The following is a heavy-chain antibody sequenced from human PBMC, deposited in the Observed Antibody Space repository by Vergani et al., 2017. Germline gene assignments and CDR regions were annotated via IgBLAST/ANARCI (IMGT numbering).Heavy chain of an antibody. D-gene: IGHD5-24*01. CDR3: ARGVEMATKPRHDY. V-gene: IGHV4-34*01. Sequence: QVQLQQWGAGLLKPSETLSLTCAVYGGSFSGYYWRWIRQPPGRGLVWSGEINHSGSTNYNPSLKSRVPISVDTSKNQFSLKLSSVTAEDQDVYYCARGVEMATKPRHDYWGQGTLVTVSS. J-gene: IGHJ4*02. CDR2: INHSGST. CDR1: GGSFSGYY.